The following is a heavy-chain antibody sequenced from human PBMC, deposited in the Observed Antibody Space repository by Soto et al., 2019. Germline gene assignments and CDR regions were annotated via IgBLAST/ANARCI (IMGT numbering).Heavy chain of an antibody. V-gene: IGHV4-31*02. CDR2: ISYSGTT. CDR3: ARGTGWYFFDY. D-gene: IGHD6-19*01. Sequence: WTWIRQHPGKGLEWIGYISYSGTTSYNPSLKGRLTISVDTSENHFSLTLTSLTAEDAAVYYCARGTGWYFFDYWGQGPLVTVSS. J-gene: IGHJ4*02.